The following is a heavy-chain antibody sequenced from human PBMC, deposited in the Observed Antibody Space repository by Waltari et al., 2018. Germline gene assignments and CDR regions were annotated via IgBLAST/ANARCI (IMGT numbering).Heavy chain of an antibody. V-gene: IGHV4-59*02. Sequence: QVQLQESGPGLVKPSETLSLTCSVSGGSVSPFYWSWIRQTPGKGLEWIGYIYYTGSTNYNPSLKSRITMSLDTSKNQFSLKLSPVTAADTAVYYCARGYSSSWYYFDYWGQGTLVTVSS. J-gene: IGHJ4*02. CDR3: ARGYSSSWYYFDY. D-gene: IGHD6-13*01. CDR1: GGSVSPFY. CDR2: IYYTGST.